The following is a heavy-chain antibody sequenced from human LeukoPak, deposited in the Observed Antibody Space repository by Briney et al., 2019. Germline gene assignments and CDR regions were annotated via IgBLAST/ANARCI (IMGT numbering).Heavy chain of an antibody. CDR2: IIPVFATA. CDR3: ARETSAYFDY. J-gene: IGHJ4*02. Sequence: ASVKVSCKASGDTFSIYTINWVRQAPVQGLEWMGGIIPVFATANNTQRLQGRVTITADKSTMTAYMELSSLSSEDTVVYFCARETSAYFDYWGQGTLVTVSS. D-gene: IGHD4/OR15-4a*01. CDR1: GDTFSIYT. V-gene: IGHV1-69*06.